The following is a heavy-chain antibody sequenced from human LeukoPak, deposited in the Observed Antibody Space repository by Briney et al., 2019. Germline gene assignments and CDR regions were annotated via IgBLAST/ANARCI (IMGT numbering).Heavy chain of an antibody. CDR2: ISYDGSNK. CDR1: GFTFSSYA. CDR3: ARDRPYCSSTSCYLGPNDY. D-gene: IGHD2-2*01. V-gene: IGHV3-30*04. J-gene: IGHJ4*02. Sequence: PGGSLRLSCAASGFTFSSYAMHWVRQAPGKGLEWVAVISYDGSNKYYADSVKGRFTISRDNSKNTLYLQMNSLRAEDTAVYYCARDRPYCSSTSCYLGPNDYWGQGTLVTVSS.